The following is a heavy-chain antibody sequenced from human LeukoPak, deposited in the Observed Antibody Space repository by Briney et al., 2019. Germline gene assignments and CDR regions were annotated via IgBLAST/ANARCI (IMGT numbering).Heavy chain of an antibody. V-gene: IGHV3-30*02. CDR3: VKDGRVSSITYYGMDV. J-gene: IGHJ6*02. CDR2: IGYDGRNK. CDR1: GFTFSSYG. D-gene: IGHD1-20*01. Sequence: PGGSLRLSCAASGFTFSSYGIHWVRQAPGKGLEWVTFIGYDGRNKYYADSVKGRFTISRDNSKNTLYLQMNSLRAEDTAVYYCVKDGRVSSITYYGMDVWGQGTTVTVS.